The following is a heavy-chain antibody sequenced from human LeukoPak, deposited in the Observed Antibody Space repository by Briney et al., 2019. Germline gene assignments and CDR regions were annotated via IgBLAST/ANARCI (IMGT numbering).Heavy chain of an antibody. CDR3: AKGHQDYYDSSGYFFFDY. CDR2: ISGSGGSI. J-gene: IGHJ4*02. CDR1: GFTFSSYA. Sequence: GGSLRLSCAASGFTFSSYAMSWVRQAPGKGLKWVSGISGSGGSIYYADSVKGRFTISRDNSKNTLYLQMNSLRAEDTAVYYCAKGHQDYYDSSGYFFFDYWGQGTLVTVSS. D-gene: IGHD3-22*01. V-gene: IGHV3-23*01.